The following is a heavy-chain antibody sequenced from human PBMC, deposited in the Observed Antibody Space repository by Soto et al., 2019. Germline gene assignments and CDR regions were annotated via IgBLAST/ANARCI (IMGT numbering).Heavy chain of an antibody. Sequence: QVQLVQSGADVKKPGASVKVSCKASGYTFTNHYISWVRQAPGQGPEWLGWISPSTGKTNYPQKFQGRVSMTTDTSTNTAYMELRSLRSDDTAVYYCERDETKWLDYAFDFLGQGTMVTVSS. CDR2: ISPSTGKT. V-gene: IGHV1-18*01. CDR3: ERDETKWLDYAFDF. CDR1: GYTFTNHY. J-gene: IGHJ3*01. D-gene: IGHD5-12*01.